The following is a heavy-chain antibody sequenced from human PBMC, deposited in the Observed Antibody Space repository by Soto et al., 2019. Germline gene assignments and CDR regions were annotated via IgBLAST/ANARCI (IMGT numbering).Heavy chain of an antibody. D-gene: IGHD4-4*01. J-gene: IGHJ6*02. V-gene: IGHV1-2*04. CDR2: INPNSGGT. CDR3: ARVSASTTPYGMDV. CDR1: GYTFTGYY. Sequence: ASVKVSCKASGYTFTGYYMHWVRQAPGQGLEWMGWINPNSGGTNYAQKFQGWVTMTRDTSISTAYMELSRLRSDDTAVYYCARVSASTTPYGMDVWGQGTTVTVSS.